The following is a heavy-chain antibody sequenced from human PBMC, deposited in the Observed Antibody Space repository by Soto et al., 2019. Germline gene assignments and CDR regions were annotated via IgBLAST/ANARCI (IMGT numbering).Heavy chain of an antibody. J-gene: IGHJ4*02. CDR3: ARASGGYDILTGYPSPYYFDY. V-gene: IGHV1-69*06. CDR1: GGTFSSYA. D-gene: IGHD3-9*01. CDR2: IIPIFGTA. Sequence: QVQLVQSGAEVKKPGSSVKVSCKASGGTFSSYAISWVRQAPGQGLERMGGIIPIFGTANYAQKFQGRVTITADKSTSTAYMELSSLRSEDTAVYYCARASGGYDILTGYPSPYYFDYWGQGTLVTVSS.